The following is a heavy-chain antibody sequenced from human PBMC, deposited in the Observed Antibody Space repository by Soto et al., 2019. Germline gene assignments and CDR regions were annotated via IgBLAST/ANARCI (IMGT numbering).Heavy chain of an antibody. V-gene: IGHV3-13*01. J-gene: IGHJ4*02. CDR1: DFTLSNYY. CDR3: AKERDPFSHPWQEFDS. CDR2: IDTAGDT. Sequence: GGSLRLSCAASDFTLSNYYMHWVRQPTGKGLEWVSAIDTAGDTYYSDSVKGRFIISRESAKNSFYLQLDSLTAEDTAVYYCAKERDPFSHPWQEFDSWGQGTPVTVSS.